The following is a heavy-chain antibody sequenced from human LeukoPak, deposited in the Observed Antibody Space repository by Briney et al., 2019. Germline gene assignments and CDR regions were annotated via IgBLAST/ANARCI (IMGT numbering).Heavy chain of an antibody. J-gene: IGHJ5*02. CDR2: IYGGGST. V-gene: IGHV3-66*01. CDR1: GFTVSSNY. D-gene: IGHD2-21*02. CDR3: ARERAGTYCGGDCPRGWFDP. Sequence: GGSLRLSCAASGFTVSSNYMSWVRQAPGRGLEWVSVIYGGGSTYYADSVKGRFTISRDNSKNTLYLQMNSLRAEDTAVYYCARERAGTYCGGDCPRGWFDPWGQGTLVTVSS.